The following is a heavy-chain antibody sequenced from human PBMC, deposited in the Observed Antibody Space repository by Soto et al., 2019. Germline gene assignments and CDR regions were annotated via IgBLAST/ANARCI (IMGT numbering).Heavy chain of an antibody. D-gene: IGHD6-13*01. J-gene: IGHJ4*02. CDR3: ATSRAYIAAAGRFDY. V-gene: IGHV3-23*01. CDR1: GFTFSSYA. CDR2: ISGSGGST. Sequence: PGGSLRLSCAASGFTFSSYAMSWVRQAPGKGLEWVSAISGSGGSTYYADSVKGRFTISRDNSKNTLYLQMNSLRAEDTAVYYCATSRAYIAAAGRFDYWGQGTLVTVSS.